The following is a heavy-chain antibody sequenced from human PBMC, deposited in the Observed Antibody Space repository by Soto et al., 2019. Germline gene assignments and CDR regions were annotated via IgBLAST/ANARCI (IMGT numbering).Heavy chain of an antibody. V-gene: IGHV6-1*01. J-gene: IGHJ4*02. CDR3: AREQHLRGFGC. CDR1: GDSFSNNSAT. D-gene: IGHD1-1*01. CDR2: TLYRSKWFY. Sequence: PSQTLSLTCAISGDSFSNNSATLNWIRQSPSRGLEWLGRTLYRSKWFYEYAVSVTSRIIINPDTSKNQFSLQLNSVTPDDTAVYYCAREQHLRGFGCWGQGTLVTVSS.